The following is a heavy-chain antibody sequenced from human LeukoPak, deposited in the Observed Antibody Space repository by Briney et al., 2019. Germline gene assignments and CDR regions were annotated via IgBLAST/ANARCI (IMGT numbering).Heavy chain of an antibody. V-gene: IGHV3-23*01. J-gene: IGHJ4*02. CDR3: AKDDAWLRFGE. CDR1: GFTFSNHG. Sequence: GGSLRLSCAASGFTFSNHGMNWVRQAPGKGLEWVSGISPSGDITYYADSVKGRFTISRDNSKNTLYLEVISPTAEDTAVYYCAKDDAWLRFGEWSQGTLVTVSS. D-gene: IGHD3-10*01. CDR2: ISPSGDIT.